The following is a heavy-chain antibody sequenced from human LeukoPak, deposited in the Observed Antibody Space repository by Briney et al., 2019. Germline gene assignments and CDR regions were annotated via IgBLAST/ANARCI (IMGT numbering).Heavy chain of an antibody. V-gene: IGHV2-5*01. CDR2: IYWNDEK. CDR3: ARIPPDYYGSGSYYYYYGMDV. CDR1: GFSLTSTNVG. Sequence: SGPTLVNPTQTLTLTCTFSGFSLTSTNVGVGWIRQPPGKALEWLTLIYWNDEKHYSPSLKTRLTISKDTSKNQVVLTMTNMDPVDTATYYCARIPPDYYGSGSYYYYYGMDVWGQGTTVTVSS. D-gene: IGHD3-10*01. J-gene: IGHJ6*02.